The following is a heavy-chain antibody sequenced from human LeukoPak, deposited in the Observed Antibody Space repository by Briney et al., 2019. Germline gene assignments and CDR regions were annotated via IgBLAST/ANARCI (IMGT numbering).Heavy chain of an antibody. CDR3: TKDYSNYVYYFDY. V-gene: IGHV3-49*04. CDR1: GFTFGDYA. CDR2: IRSKAYGGTT. Sequence: PGGSLRLSCTASGFTFGDYAMSWVRQAPGKGLEWVGFIRSKAYGGTTEYAASVKGRFTISRDDSKSIAYLQMNSLKTEDTAEYYCTKDYSNYVYYFDYWGQGTLVTVSS. J-gene: IGHJ4*02. D-gene: IGHD4-11*01.